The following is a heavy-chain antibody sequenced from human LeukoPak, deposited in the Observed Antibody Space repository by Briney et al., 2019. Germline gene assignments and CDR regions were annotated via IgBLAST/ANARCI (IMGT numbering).Heavy chain of an antibody. Sequence: GGSLRLSCAASGFTFSSYSMNWVRQAPGKGLECVSYISSSSTTISYADSVKGRFTISRDNAENSLYLQMNSLRDEDTAVYYCARDHAYAFDIWGQGTMVTVSS. CDR3: ARDHAYAFDI. CDR1: GFTFSSYS. J-gene: IGHJ3*02. V-gene: IGHV3-48*02. CDR2: ISSSSTTI.